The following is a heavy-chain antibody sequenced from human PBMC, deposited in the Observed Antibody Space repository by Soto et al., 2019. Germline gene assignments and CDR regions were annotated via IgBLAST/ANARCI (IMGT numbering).Heavy chain of an antibody. CDR1: GGTLSSFA. CDR2: FIPVVAMA. CDR3: XXXXXXXXXXGMDV. J-gene: IGHJ6*02. V-gene: IGHV1-69*04. Sequence: QVQLVQSGSEVKKPGSSVKVSCKTSGGTLSSFAISWVRQAPGQGLEWVGTFIPVVAMAKYGQNFQGRVTXXXXXXXXXXXXXXXXXXXXXXXXXXXXXXXXXXXXXGMDVWGQGTTVTVSS.